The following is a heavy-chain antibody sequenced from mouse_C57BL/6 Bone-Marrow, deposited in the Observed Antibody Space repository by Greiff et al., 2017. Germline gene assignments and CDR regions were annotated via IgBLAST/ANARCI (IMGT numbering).Heavy chain of an antibody. CDR2: ICPGSGST. Sequence: VKLLESGPELVRPGASVKISCKASGYTFTGYWMQWVRQRPGQGLEWSGEICPGSGSTYYNEKFKGKATLTVYTSSSTAHMQLSSLTSEDSTVYFCAIWGYDYDVDYWGQGTTLTVSS. CDR1: GYTFTGYW. V-gene: IGHV1-56*01. D-gene: IGHD2-4*01. J-gene: IGHJ2*01. CDR3: AIWGYDYDVDY.